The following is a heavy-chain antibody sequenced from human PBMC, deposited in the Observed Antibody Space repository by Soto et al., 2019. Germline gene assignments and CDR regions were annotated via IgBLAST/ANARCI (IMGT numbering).Heavy chain of an antibody. D-gene: IGHD3-9*01. Sequence: SETLSLTCAVYGGSFSGYYWSWIRQPPGKGLEWIGEINHSGSTNYNPSLKSRVTISVDTSKNQFSLKLSSVTAADTAVYYCARGRYFDWLSNEPNYYYYYMDVWGKGTTVTV. CDR1: GGSFSGYY. CDR3: ARGRYFDWLSNEPNYYYYYMDV. CDR2: INHSGST. J-gene: IGHJ6*03. V-gene: IGHV4-34*01.